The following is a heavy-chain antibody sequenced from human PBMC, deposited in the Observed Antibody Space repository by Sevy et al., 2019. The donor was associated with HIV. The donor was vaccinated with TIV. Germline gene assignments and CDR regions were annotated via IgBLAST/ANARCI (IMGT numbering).Heavy chain of an antibody. V-gene: IGHV3-33*01. D-gene: IGHD3-10*01. CDR1: GFTFSSYG. Sequence: GGSRRLSCAASGFTFSSYGMHWVRQAPGKGLEWVAVIWYDRINRYYADSVKGRFTISRDNSKNTLYLQMNSLRAEDTAVYYCARDNLLPIMVSMVRGALSYYFDYWGQGTLVTVSS. CDR2: IWYDRINR. CDR3: ARDNLLPIMVSMVRGALSYYFDY. J-gene: IGHJ4*02.